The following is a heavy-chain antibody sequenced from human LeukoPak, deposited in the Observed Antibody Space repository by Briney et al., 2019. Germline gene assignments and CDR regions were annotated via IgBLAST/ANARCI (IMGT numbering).Heavy chain of an antibody. CDR2: IYYSGST. Sequence: PSETLSLTCTVSGGSISSGDYYWSWIRQPPGKGLEWIGYIYYSGSTYYNPSLKSRVTISVDTSKNQFSLKLSSVTAADTAVYYCARTFLAAAGPYYFDYWGQGTLVTVSS. V-gene: IGHV4-30-4*08. CDR3: ARTFLAAAGPYYFDY. D-gene: IGHD6-13*01. J-gene: IGHJ4*02. CDR1: GGSISSGDYY.